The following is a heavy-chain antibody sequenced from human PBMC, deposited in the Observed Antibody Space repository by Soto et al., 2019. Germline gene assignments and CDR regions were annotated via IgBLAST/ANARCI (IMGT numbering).Heavy chain of an antibody. J-gene: IGHJ6*02. CDR1: GGSFNRHT. CDR2: MNPNSGNT. V-gene: IGHV1-8*01. CDR3: ARDQLGYYYGMDV. D-gene: IGHD3-16*01. Sequence: QVQLVQSGAEVRKPGSSVRVSCKASGGSFNRHTINWVRQATGQGLEWMGWMNPNSGNTGYAQKFQGRVTMTRNTSISTAYMELSSLRSEDTAVYYCARDQLGYYYGMDVWGQGTTVTVSS.